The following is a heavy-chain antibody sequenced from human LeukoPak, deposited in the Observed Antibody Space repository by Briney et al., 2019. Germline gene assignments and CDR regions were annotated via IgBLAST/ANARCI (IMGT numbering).Heavy chain of an antibody. CDR3: ARDFLRGAPDYLDL. CDR1: GFTFKNYW. J-gene: IGHJ4*02. D-gene: IGHD3-10*01. V-gene: IGHV3-74*01. Sequence: PGGSLRLSCATSGFTFKNYWMSWLRQAPGKGLVWVSRIRYDGSSATYAESVKGRFTISRDDSKSTLYLQMDSLRAEDTAVYYCARDFLRGAPDYLDLWGQGTLVTVSS. CDR2: IRYDGSSA.